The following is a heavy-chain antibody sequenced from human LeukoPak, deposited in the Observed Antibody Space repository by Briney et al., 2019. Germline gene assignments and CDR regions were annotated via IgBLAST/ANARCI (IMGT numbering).Heavy chain of an antibody. CDR1: GFTFSSYG. CDR3: AKGRMMATIMISFDY. CDR2: ISYDGSTQ. V-gene: IGHV3-30*18. D-gene: IGHD5-24*01. J-gene: IGHJ4*02. Sequence: GESLRLSCAASGFTFSSYGMHWVRQAPGKGLEWVAVISYDGSTQYYADSVKGRFTISRDNSNNTLSLQMNSLKAEDTAVYYCAKGRMMATIMISFDYWGRGTLVTVSS.